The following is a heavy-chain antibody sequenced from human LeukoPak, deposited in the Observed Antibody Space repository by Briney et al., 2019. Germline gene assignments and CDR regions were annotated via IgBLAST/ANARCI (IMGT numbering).Heavy chain of an antibody. Sequence: PGGSLRLSCAASGFTFSSYWMSWVRQAPGKGLEWVSGISWNSGSIGYADSVKGRFTISRDNAKNSLYLQMNSLRAEDTALYYCAKERLKGVYCSSTSCPWAFDIWGQGTMVTVSS. V-gene: IGHV3-9*01. D-gene: IGHD2-2*01. J-gene: IGHJ3*02. CDR1: GFTFSSYW. CDR2: ISWNSGSI. CDR3: AKERLKGVYCSSTSCPWAFDI.